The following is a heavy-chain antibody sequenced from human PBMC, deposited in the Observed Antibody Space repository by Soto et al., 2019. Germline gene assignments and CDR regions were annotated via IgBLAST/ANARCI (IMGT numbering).Heavy chain of an antibody. CDR2: IIPIFGTA. V-gene: IGHV1-69*13. D-gene: IGHD3-22*01. Sequence: SVKVSCKASGYTFTSYAMHWVRQAPGQGLEWMGGIIPIFGTANYAQKFQGRVTITADESTSTAYMELSSLRSEDTAVYYCATAPRGYYYDSSGYYYWRAFDIWGQGTMVTVSS. CDR3: ATAPRGYYYDSSGYYYWRAFDI. J-gene: IGHJ3*02. CDR1: GYTFTSYA.